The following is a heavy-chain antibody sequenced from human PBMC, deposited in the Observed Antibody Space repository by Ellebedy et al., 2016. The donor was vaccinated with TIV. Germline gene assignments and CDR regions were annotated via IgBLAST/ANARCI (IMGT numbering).Heavy chain of an antibody. Sequence: PGGSLRLSCAASGFTFSSYYMHWVRQAPGKGLVWVSHISSDGSHINYADSVKGRFIISRDNAKNTLYLQMNSLRAEDTAVYYCAREWSAFDLWGQGTMVTVSS. V-gene: IGHV3-74*01. CDR3: AREWSAFDL. D-gene: IGHD3-3*01. CDR2: ISSDGSHI. J-gene: IGHJ3*01. CDR1: GFTFSSYY.